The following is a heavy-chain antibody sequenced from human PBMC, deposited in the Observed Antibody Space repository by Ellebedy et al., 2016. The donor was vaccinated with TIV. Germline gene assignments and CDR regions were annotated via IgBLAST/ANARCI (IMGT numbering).Heavy chain of an antibody. CDR2: IWYDGSNK. CDR1: GFTFRTYG. J-gene: IGHJ4*02. D-gene: IGHD3-22*01. CDR3: ARDTYNFDSSGYYFDY. V-gene: IGHV3-33*01. Sequence: GESLKISXEAPGFTFRTYGMHWVRQAPGKGLEWVAVIWYDGSNKRYADSVKGRFTISRDNSNNTLYLQMNSLRVEDTAVYYCARDTYNFDSSGYYFDYWGQGTLVTVSS.